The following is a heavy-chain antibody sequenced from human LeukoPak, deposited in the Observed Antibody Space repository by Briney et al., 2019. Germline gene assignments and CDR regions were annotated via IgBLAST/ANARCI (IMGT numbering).Heavy chain of an antibody. D-gene: IGHD5-24*01. CDR3: ARHRSKWLQSSFDY. J-gene: IGHJ4*02. CDR2: IYHSGST. V-gene: IGHV4-38-2*02. CDR1: GNSISSGYY. Sequence: SETLSLTCNVSGNSISSGYYGGWFRQPPGKGLEWIGSIYHSGSTYDNPSFKSRVTISVDTSKNQFSLKLNSVTAADTAVYCARHRSKWLQSSFDYWGQGTLVTVSS.